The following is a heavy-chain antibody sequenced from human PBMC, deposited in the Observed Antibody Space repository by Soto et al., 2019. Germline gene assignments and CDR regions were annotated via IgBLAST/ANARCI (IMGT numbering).Heavy chain of an antibody. CDR2: IYNSGNT. D-gene: IGHD1-26*01. J-gene: IGHJ4*02. CDR1: GGSISSGGYY. CDR3: ARAKGRSVFEY. V-gene: IGHV4-31*03. Sequence: QVQLKESGPGLVKPSQTLSLTCTVSGGSISSGGYYWSWIRQHPGKDLEWIGYIYNSGNTYYNSSLKSRVTISGDTSKNQFSLRLTSVTAADTATYYCARAKGRSVFEYWGQGTVVTVSS.